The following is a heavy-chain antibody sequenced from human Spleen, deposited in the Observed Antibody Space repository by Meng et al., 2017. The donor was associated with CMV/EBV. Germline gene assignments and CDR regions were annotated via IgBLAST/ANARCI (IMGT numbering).Heavy chain of an antibody. CDR3: TKGFEWEPRGFDGFDV. V-gene: IGHV3-23*01. CDR2: ISGGGGSK. D-gene: IGHD1-26*01. J-gene: IGHJ3*01. CDR1: GFTFGNYG. Sequence: GESLKISCAASGFTFGNYGTNWVRQAPGKGLEWVSAISGGGGSKSYIDSVRGRFTISRDNSKNTLYLHMSILRVEDTAMYYCTKGFEWEPRGFDGFDVWGQGTMVTVSS.